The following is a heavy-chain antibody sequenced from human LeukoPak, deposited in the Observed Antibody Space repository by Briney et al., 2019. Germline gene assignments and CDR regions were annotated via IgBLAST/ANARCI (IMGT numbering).Heavy chain of an antibody. J-gene: IGHJ6*02. Sequence: SETLTLTCTVSGGFISTYYWSWIRQPAEEGLEWIGRTYTSGSTKYNPSLKSRVTMSVDTSNNQFSLKVSSVTAADTAVYYCARDQGSYYGVDVWGQGTTVTVSS. CDR2: TYTSGST. CDR1: GGFISTYY. V-gene: IGHV4-4*07. CDR3: ARDQGSYYGVDV.